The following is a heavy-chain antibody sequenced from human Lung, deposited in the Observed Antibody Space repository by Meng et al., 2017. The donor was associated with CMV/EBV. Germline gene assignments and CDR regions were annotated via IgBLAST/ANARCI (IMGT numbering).Heavy chain of an antibody. J-gene: IGHJ6*02. D-gene: IGHD1-1*01. CDR1: GFTFSRFS. CDR3: ATNYNPNPFYYYGVDV. V-gene: IGHV3-30*04. Sequence: GESXKIPCEASGFTFSRFSLHWVRQAPGKGLEWVAVISYDGKDTHYADSVKSQFTISRDNYKSTLYLQMNSLRPEDTSVYYCATNYNPNPFYYYGVDVWGQGTTVTGSS. CDR2: ISYDGKDT.